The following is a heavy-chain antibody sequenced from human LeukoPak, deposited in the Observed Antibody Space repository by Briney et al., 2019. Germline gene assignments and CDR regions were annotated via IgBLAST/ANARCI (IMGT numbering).Heavy chain of an antibody. D-gene: IGHD1-26*01. J-gene: IGHJ4*02. CDR2: IKNDGSDK. Sequence: GGSLRLSWEASGFSFSAAWMTWVRQAPGKGLEWVANIKNDGSDKYYVDSVKGRFTLSRDNAKNLVYLQMNSLRVEDTAVYYCVNLGYSDGGQGTLVTVCS. CDR1: GFSFSAAW. CDR3: VNLGYSD. V-gene: IGHV3-7*01.